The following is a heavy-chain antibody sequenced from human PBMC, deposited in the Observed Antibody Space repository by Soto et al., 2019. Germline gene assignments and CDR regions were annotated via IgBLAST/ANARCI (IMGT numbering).Heavy chain of an antibody. J-gene: IGHJ4*02. CDR2: IRRKANNYAT. CDR1: GFTFSGAA. Sequence: EVQLVESGGGLVQPGESLKLCWAVSGFTFSGAAMHWVRQAAGKGLEWVGRIRRKANNYATAYAAAVKGRFTISRDDSKTTAYLQTTSLKSEDTAVYYCTRGNGDYVRDYWGQGTLVTVSS. D-gene: IGHD4-17*01. V-gene: IGHV3-73*01. CDR3: TRGNGDYVRDY.